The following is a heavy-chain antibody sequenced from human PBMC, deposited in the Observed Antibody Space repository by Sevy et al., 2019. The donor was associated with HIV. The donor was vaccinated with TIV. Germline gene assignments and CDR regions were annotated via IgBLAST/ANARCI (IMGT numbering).Heavy chain of an antibody. Sequence: GGSLRLSCAASGFTFRSYAMNWVRQAPGKGLEWVSCISGSGGNTYYADSVKGRFTVSRDHSKKPLYLQMNSLRAEDTAVYSCAKDYYDGSGYYSQGAFGIWGQGTMVTVSS. CDR1: GFTFRSYA. J-gene: IGHJ3*02. V-gene: IGHV3-23*01. D-gene: IGHD3-22*01. CDR3: AKDYYDGSGYYSQGAFGI. CDR2: ISGSGGNT.